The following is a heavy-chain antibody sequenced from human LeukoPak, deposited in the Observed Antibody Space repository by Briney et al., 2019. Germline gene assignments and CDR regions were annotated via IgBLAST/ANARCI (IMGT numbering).Heavy chain of an antibody. CDR2: IYTSGSI. J-gene: IGHJ4*02. D-gene: IGHD5-18*01. CDR3: ASSRVDTASDY. Sequence: SETLSLTCTVSGGSISSYYWSWIRQPAGKGLEWIGRIYTSGSINYNPSLKSRVTMSVDTSKNQFSLKLSSVTAADTAVYYCASSRVDTASDYWGQGTLVTVSS. CDR1: GGSISSYY. V-gene: IGHV4-4*07.